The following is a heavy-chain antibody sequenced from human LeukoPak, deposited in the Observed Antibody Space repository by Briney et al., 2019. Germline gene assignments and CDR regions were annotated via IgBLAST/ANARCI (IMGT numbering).Heavy chain of an antibody. D-gene: IGHD3-16*01. J-gene: IGHJ4*02. Sequence: ASVKVSCKASGYTFTSSGITWLRQAPGQGLEWMGWISAYNGNTNYAQKLQGRVTMTTDTSTSTAYMELRSLRSDDTAVYYCATTGARGSGQPFYFDYWGQGTLVTVSS. CDR1: GYTFTSSG. V-gene: IGHV1-18*01. CDR2: ISAYNGNT. CDR3: ATTGARGSGQPFYFDY.